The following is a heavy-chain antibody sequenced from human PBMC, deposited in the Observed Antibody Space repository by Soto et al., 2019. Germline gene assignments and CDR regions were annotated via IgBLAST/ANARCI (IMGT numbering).Heavy chain of an antibody. CDR2: MNPNSGNT. V-gene: IGHV1-8*01. CDR1: GYTFTSYD. Sequence: ASVKVSCKASGYTFTSYDINWVRQATGQGLEWMGWMNPNSGNTGYAQKFQGRVTMTRNTSISTAYMELSSLRSEDTAVYYCARGGLASFLSWFDSWGQGTLVTVSS. CDR3: ARGGLASFLSWFDS. D-gene: IGHD3-3*02. J-gene: IGHJ5*01.